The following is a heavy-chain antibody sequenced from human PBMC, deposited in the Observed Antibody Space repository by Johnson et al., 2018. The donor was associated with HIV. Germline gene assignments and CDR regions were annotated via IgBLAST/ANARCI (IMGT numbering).Heavy chain of an antibody. CDR1: GFTVSSNY. V-gene: IGHV3-30-3*01. CDR3: ARVTMIVVVMQAFDI. Sequence: VQLVESGGGLVQPGGSLRLFCAASGFTVSSNYMSWVRQAPGKGLEWVAVISYDGRNKYYADSVQGRFTISRDNSKNTLYLQMNSLRAEDTAVYYCARVTMIVVVMQAFDIWGQGTMVTVSS. D-gene: IGHD3-22*01. CDR2: ISYDGRNK. J-gene: IGHJ3*02.